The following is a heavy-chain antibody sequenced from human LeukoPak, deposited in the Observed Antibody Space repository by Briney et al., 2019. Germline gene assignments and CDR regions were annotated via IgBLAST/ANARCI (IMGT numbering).Heavy chain of an antibody. CDR1: GGSISSSNW. V-gene: IGHV4-4*02. D-gene: IGHD2-2*01. CDR2: IYHSGST. CDR3: ARARTLRDPYYYYYYMDV. J-gene: IGHJ6*03. Sequence: SETLSLTCAVSGGSISSSNWWSWVRQPPGKGLEWIGEIYHSGSTNYNPSLKSRVTISVDTSKNQFSLKLSSVTAADTAVYYCARARTLRDPYYYYYYMDVWGKGTTVTVSS.